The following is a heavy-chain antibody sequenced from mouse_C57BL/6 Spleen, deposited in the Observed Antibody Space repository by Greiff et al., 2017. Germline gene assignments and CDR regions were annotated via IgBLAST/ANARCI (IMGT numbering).Heavy chain of an antibody. Sequence: VQLQQSGAELVRPGASVKLSCTASGFNFKDDYMHWVKQRPEQGLEWIGWIDPENGDTEYASKFQGKATITADTSSNTAYLQLSSLTSEDTAVYYCTTDSSGYVFGYWGQGTTLTVSS. V-gene: IGHV14-4*01. CDR1: GFNFKDDY. CDR2: IDPENGDT. D-gene: IGHD3-2*02. J-gene: IGHJ2*01. CDR3: TTDSSGYVFGY.